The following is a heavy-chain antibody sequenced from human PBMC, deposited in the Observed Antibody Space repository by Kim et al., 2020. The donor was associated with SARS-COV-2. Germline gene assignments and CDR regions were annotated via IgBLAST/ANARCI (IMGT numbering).Heavy chain of an antibody. CDR1: GFTFRSYA. V-gene: IGHV3-23*01. Sequence: GGSLRLSCAASGFTFRSYAMSWVRQAPGKGLEWVSVISNNGGGTDYADSVKGRFTISRDNSKNTLFLQMNSLRAEDTAVYYCAKKTSAGYFGSSAHPDYWGQRTLVTVSS. D-gene: IGHD3-22*01. CDR3: AKKTSAGYFGSSAHPDY. CDR2: ISNNGGGT. J-gene: IGHJ4*02.